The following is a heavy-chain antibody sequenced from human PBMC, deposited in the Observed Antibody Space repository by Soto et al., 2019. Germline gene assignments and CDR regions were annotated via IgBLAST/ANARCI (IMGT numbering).Heavy chain of an antibody. D-gene: IGHD4-17*01. CDR1: GGTFSSYA. CDR2: IIPIFGTA. V-gene: IGHV1-69*13. CDR3: ARGDDYGGQYYFDY. Sequence: GASVKVSCKASGGTFSSYAISWVRQAPGQGLEWMGGIIPIFGTANYAQKFQGRVTITADASTSTAYMELSSLRSEDTAVYYCARGDDYGGQYYFDYWGQGTLVTVSS. J-gene: IGHJ4*02.